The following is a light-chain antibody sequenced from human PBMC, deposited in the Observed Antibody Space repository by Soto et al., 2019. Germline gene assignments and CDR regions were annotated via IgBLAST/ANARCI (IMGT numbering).Light chain of an antibody. Sequence: ENVLTQSPGTLSLSPGERATLSCRASQSVSSSYLAWYQQKSGQAPRLLIYGASFRATDIPDRFSGSGSGTDFTLTIRRLEPEDFEVYYCQQYGKSPLTFGGGTKVDIK. CDR3: QQYGKSPLT. J-gene: IGKJ4*01. CDR2: GAS. V-gene: IGKV3-20*01. CDR1: QSVSSSY.